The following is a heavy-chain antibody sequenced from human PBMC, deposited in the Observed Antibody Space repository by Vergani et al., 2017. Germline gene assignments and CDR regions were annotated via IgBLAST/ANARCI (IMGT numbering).Heavy chain of an antibody. D-gene: IGHD3-3*01. CDR1: GFTFSSYA. V-gene: IGHV3-23*01. CDR2: ISGSGGST. CDR3: AKSRGRFLEWLFRAFDY. J-gene: IGHJ4*02. Sequence: EVQLLESGGGLVQPGGSLRLSCAASGFTFSSYAMSWVRQAPGKGLEWVSAISGSGGSTYYADSVKGRFTISRDNSKNTLYLQMNSLRAEDTAVYYCAKSRGRFLEWLFRAFDYWGQGTLVTVSS.